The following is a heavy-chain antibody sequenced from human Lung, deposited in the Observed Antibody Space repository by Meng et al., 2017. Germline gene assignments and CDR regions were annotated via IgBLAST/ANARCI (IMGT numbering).Heavy chain of an antibody. CDR3: ARGPTTMAHDFDY. Sequence: HVQLQQWGAGLFKPSETLSLTCVVSGGSFSDYYWSWIRQPPGKGLEWIGEINHSGSTNYSPSLESRATISVDTSQNNLSLKLSSVAAADSAVYYCARGPTTMAHDFDYWGQGTLVTVSS. CDR2: INHSGST. J-gene: IGHJ4*02. V-gene: IGHV4-34*01. CDR1: GGSFSDYY. D-gene: IGHD4-11*01.